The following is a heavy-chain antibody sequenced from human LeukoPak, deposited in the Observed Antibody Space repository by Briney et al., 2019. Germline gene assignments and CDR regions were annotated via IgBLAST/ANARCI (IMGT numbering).Heavy chain of an antibody. CDR3: ARGGPDYYDSSGLISYYYYYGMDV. J-gene: IGHJ6*02. V-gene: IGHV4-39*01. Sequence: PSETLSLTCTVSGGSISSSSYYWGWIRQPPGEGLEWIGSIYYSGSTYYNPSLKSRVTISVDTSKNQFSLKLSSVTAADTAVYYCARGGPDYYDSSGLISYYYYYGMDVWGQGTTVTVSS. CDR1: GGSISSSSYY. CDR2: IYYSGST. D-gene: IGHD3-22*01.